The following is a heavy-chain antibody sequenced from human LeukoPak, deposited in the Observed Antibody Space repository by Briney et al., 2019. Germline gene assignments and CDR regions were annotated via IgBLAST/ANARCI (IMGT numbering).Heavy chain of an antibody. CDR3: AIRIAAAGIGGIDY. V-gene: IGHV4-34*01. Sequence: SETLSPTCAVYGGSFSGYYWSWIRQPPGKGLEWIGEINHSGSTNYNPSLKSRVTISVDTSKNQFSLKLSSVTAADTAVYYCAIRIAAAGIGGIDYWGQGTLVTVSS. CDR1: GGSFSGYY. J-gene: IGHJ4*02. D-gene: IGHD6-13*01. CDR2: INHSGST.